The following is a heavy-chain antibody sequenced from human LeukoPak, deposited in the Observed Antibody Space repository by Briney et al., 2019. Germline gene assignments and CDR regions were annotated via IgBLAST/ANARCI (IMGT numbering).Heavy chain of an antibody. V-gene: IGHV3-23*01. CDR3: AKAPVTTCRGAFCYSFDY. D-gene: IGHD2-15*01. CDR1: GLTLNSYA. J-gene: IGHJ4*02. Sequence: PGGSLRLSCAASGLTLNSYAMSWGRQPPGKGLELVSAISDTDNTYHADSVQGHFTISSDSSKNTHSLQMNRLRREDAAVYYCAKAPVTTCRGAFCYSFDYWGVGALVTVSS. CDR2: ISDTDNT.